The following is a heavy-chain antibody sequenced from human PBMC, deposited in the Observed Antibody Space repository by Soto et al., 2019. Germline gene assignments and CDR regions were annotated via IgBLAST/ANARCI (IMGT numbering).Heavy chain of an antibody. D-gene: IGHD3-22*01. J-gene: IGHJ4*02. CDR2: IYYSGST. Sequence: SDTLSLTCTVSDDYIRGGKYYWRWIRQPPGKGLEWIGYIYYSGSTYYNPSLKSRVTISVDTSKNQFSLKLSSVTAADTAVYYCARDATYYYDSSGSLDYWGQGTLVTVSS. CDR3: ARDATYYYDSSGSLDY. V-gene: IGHV4-30-4*02. CDR1: DDYIRGGKYY.